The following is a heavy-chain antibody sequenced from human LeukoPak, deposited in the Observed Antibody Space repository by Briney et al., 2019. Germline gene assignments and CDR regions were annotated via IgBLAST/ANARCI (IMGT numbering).Heavy chain of an antibody. V-gene: IGHV1-8*01. CDR2: MNPNSGNT. CDR1: GYTFTSYD. D-gene: IGHD3-22*01. CDR3: ARVVVITTLSLYYYYYGMDV. Sequence: ASVKVSCKASGYTFTSYDINWVRQATGQGLEWMGWMNPNSGNTGYAQKFQGRVTMTRNTSISTAYMELSSLISEDTAVYYCARVVVITTLSLYYYYYGMDVWGQGTTVTVSS. J-gene: IGHJ6*02.